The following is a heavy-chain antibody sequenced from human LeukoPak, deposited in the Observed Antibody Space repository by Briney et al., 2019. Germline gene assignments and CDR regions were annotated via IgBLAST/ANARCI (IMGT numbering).Heavy chain of an antibody. V-gene: IGHV4-34*01. Sequence: PSETLSLTCAVYGGSFSTYYWSWIRQPPGKGLEWIGEINHSGSTNYNPSLKSRVTISVDTSKNQFSLKLSSVTAADTAVYYCARTYIVVVPAAMRWFDPWGQGTLVTVSS. CDR2: INHSGST. D-gene: IGHD2-2*01. CDR1: GGSFSTYY. J-gene: IGHJ5*02. CDR3: ARTYIVVVPAAMRWFDP.